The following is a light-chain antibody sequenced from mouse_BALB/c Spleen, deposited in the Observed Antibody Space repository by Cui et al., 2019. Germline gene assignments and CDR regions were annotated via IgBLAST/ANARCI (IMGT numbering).Light chain of an antibody. CDR3: QQWSSNPYT. Sequence: QLVLTQSPALMSASPGEKVTMTCSASSSVSYMYWYQQKPRSAPKPWIYLTSNRASGVPARFSGSGSGTSYSLTISSMEAEDAATYYCQQWSSNPYTFGGGTKLEIK. CDR2: LTS. V-gene: IGKV4-68*01. CDR1: SSVSY. J-gene: IGKJ2*01.